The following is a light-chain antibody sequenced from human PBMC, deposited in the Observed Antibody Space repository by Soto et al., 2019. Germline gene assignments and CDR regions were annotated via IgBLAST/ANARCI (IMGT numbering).Light chain of an antibody. V-gene: IGKV1-5*03. CDR1: ASTSGW. CDR3: QQYNSYPRT. CDR2: KAS. Sequence: DIQMTQSPSTLFASVGDRVTITCRASASTSGWLAWYQQKPGKAPKLVIFKASTLESGVPSRFRGSGSWTEFTLSIRSLQPDDFATYYCQQYNSYPRTFGQGTKVEIK. J-gene: IGKJ1*01.